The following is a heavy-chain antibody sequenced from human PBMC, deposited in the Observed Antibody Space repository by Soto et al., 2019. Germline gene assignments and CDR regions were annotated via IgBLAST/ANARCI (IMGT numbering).Heavy chain of an antibody. CDR3: ARNQGGPFDY. Sequence: QVQLQESGPGLVKPSETLSLTCTVSGVSFSTYYWSWIRQAPGKGLEWIGYIYYSGSSNYNPSLKSRVTMSVDTSKTQLSLKLGSVTAADTAVYYCARNQGGPFDYWRQGTLVTVSS. V-gene: IGHV4-59*01. CDR2: IYYSGSS. D-gene: IGHD2-15*01. J-gene: IGHJ4*02. CDR1: GVSFSTYY.